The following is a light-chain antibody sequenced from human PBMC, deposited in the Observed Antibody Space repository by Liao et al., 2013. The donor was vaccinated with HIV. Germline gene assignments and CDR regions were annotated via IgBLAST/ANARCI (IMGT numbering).Light chain of an antibody. CDR2: KDS. CDR1: NIGTKS. V-gene: IGLV3-25*03. CDR3: QSADSSGTVV. J-gene: IGLJ2*01. Sequence: SYELTQPPSVSVAPGKTATITCGGKNIGTKSVHWYQQKPGQAPVLVIYKDSERPSGIPERFSGSSSGTTVTLTISGVQAEDEADYYCQSADSSGTVVFGGGTKLTVL.